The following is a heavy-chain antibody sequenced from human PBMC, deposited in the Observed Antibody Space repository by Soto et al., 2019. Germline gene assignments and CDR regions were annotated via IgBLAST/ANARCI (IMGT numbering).Heavy chain of an antibody. Sequence: QVQLQESGPGLVKPSQTLSLTCTVSGGPITSADYYWSWIRQPPGKGLEWLGYIYYSGSTSYNPSPKSRLTASLATSKNQFSLELSSVTAADTAVYYCARDNLGLYGSGTYLDYWGQGTLVTVSS. CDR2: IYYSGST. CDR1: GGPITSADYY. D-gene: IGHD3-10*01. CDR3: ARDNLGLYGSGTYLDY. V-gene: IGHV4-30-4*01. J-gene: IGHJ4*02.